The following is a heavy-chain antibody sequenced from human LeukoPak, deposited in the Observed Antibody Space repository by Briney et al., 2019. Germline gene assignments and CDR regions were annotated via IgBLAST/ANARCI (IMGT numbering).Heavy chain of an antibody. V-gene: IGHV4-30-2*01. D-gene: IGHD3-3*01. CDR1: GGSISSGGYS. CDR2: INHSGST. J-gene: IGHJ5*02. CDR3: ARGYLRFRRFDP. Sequence: PSQTLSLTCAVSGGSISSGGYSWSWIRQPPGKGLEWIGEINHSGSTNYNPSLKSRVTISVDTSKNQFSLKLSSVTAADTAVYYCARGYLRFRRFDPWGQGTLVTVSS.